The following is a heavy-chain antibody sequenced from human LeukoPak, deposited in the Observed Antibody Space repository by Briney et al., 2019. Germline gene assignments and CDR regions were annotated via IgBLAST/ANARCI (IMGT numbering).Heavy chain of an antibody. J-gene: IGHJ4*02. CDR1: GGSISSYY. CDR2: IYYSGST. Sequence: SETLSLTCTVSGGSISSYYWSWIRQPPGKGLEWIGYIYYSGSTNYNPSLKSRVTISVDTSKNQFSLKLRSVTAADTAVYYCARSERGYMGGFEYWGQGTLVTVSS. V-gene: IGHV4-59*01. D-gene: IGHD1-1*01. CDR3: ARSERGYMGGFEY.